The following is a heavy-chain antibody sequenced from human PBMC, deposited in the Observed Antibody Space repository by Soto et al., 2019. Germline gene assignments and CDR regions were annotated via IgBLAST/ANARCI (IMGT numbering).Heavy chain of an antibody. D-gene: IGHD3-10*01. J-gene: IGHJ4*02. Sequence: QAQLVESGGGVVQPGRSLRLSCAASGFTFSSYGMHWVRQAPGKGLEWVAVIWYDGSNKYYADSVKGRFTISRDNSKNTLYLQMNSLRAEDTAVYYCARKGYGSGFDYWGQGTLVTVSS. V-gene: IGHV3-33*01. CDR2: IWYDGSNK. CDR3: ARKGYGSGFDY. CDR1: GFTFSSYG.